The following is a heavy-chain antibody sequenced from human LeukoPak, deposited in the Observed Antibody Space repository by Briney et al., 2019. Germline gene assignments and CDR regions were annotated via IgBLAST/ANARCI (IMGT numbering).Heavy chain of an antibody. CDR1: GGSISSSNYY. J-gene: IGHJ5*02. CDR3: VRGRGTAVTTGNWFDP. V-gene: IGHV4-30-4*01. Sequence: PSETPSLTCTVSGGSISSSNYYWNWIRQPPGKGLECIGYIHYSGSTYYNPSLKSRVTISVDTSKNQFSLKLSSVTAADTAVYYCVRGRGTAVTTGNWFDPWGQGTLVTVSS. CDR2: IHYSGST. D-gene: IGHD4-17*01.